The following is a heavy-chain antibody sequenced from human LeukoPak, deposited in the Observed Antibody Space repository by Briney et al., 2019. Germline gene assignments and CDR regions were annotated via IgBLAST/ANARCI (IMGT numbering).Heavy chain of an antibody. CDR3: ARDGVVVPAAMLDYYYGMDV. D-gene: IGHD2-2*01. V-gene: IGHV1-3*01. Sequence: GASVKVSCKASGYTFTSYAMHWVRHAPGQRLEWMGWINAGNGNTKYSQKFQGRVTITRDTSASTAYMELSSLRSEDTAVYYCARDGVVVPAAMLDYYYGMDVWGQGTTVTVSS. J-gene: IGHJ6*02. CDR2: INAGNGNT. CDR1: GYTFTSYA.